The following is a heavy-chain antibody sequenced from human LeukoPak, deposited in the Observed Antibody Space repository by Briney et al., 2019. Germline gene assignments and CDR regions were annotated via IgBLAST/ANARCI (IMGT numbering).Heavy chain of an antibody. CDR1: GYTFTSYA. CDR3: ARRDQYYDFWSGYWDGYYFDY. D-gene: IGHD3-3*01. V-gene: IGHV7-4-1*02. Sequence: EASVKVSCKASGYTFTSYAMNWVRQAPGQGLEWMGWINTNTGNPTYAQGFTGRFVFSLDTSVSTAYLQISSLKAEDTAVYYCARRDQYYDFWSGYWDGYYFDYWGQGTLVTVSS. J-gene: IGHJ4*02. CDR2: INTNTGNP.